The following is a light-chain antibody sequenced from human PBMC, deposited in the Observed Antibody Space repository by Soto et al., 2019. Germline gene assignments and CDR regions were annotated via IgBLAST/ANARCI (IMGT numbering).Light chain of an antibody. Sequence: AIQLTQSPSSLSASVGDRVTITCRASQGISSALDWYQQKPGKPTNLLIYDASSLESGVPSRFSGSGSGTDFTLTIRRLQPADFAAYYCQHFNSYPFNFGQGTRLEIK. CDR1: QGISSA. J-gene: IGKJ5*01. CDR3: QHFNSYPFN. CDR2: DAS. V-gene: IGKV1-13*02.